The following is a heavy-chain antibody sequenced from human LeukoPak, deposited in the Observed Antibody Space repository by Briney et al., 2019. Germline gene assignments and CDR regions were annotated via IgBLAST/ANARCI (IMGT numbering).Heavy chain of an antibody. V-gene: IGHV3-23*01. D-gene: IGHD4-17*01. CDR2: ITFSGAIT. J-gene: IGHJ4*02. Sequence: GGSLRLSCAASGFTFSTYWMSWVRQAPGKGLEWVSGITFSGAITYYSDSVKGRFTISRDNSRNTLYLQLNSLRGEDTALYYCVKGGIYADLGDYWGQGTLVTVSS. CDR3: VKGGIYADLGDY. CDR1: GFTFSTYW.